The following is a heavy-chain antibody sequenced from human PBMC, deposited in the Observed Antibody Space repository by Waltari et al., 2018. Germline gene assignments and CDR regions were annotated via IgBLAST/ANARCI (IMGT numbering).Heavy chain of an antibody. CDR3: ARVPSAGYPYYYYYYMDV. D-gene: IGHD6-25*01. CDR2: INHSGST. CDR1: GGSFSGYY. J-gene: IGHJ6*03. V-gene: IGHV4-34*01. Sequence: QVQLQQWGAGLLKPSETLSLTCAVYGGSFSGYYWSWIRQPPGKGLEWIGEINHSGSTNYNPSLNSRVTISVDTSKNQFSLKLSSVTAADTAVYYCARVPSAGYPYYYYYYMDVWGKGTTVTISS.